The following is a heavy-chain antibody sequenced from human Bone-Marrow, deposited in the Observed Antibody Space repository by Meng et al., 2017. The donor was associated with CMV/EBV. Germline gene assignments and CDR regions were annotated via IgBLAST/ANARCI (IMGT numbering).Heavy chain of an antibody. J-gene: IGHJ4*02. Sequence: SEPLSLPCAVYGGSFSGYYWSWIRQPPGKGLEWIGEINHSGSTNYNPSLKSRVTISVDTSKNQFSLKLSSVTAADTAVYYCARGPIYIVVVPAAIRGFDYWGQGTLVTVSS. CDR3: ARGPIYIVVVPAAIRGFDY. V-gene: IGHV4-34*01. CDR2: INHSGST. CDR1: GGSFSGYY. D-gene: IGHD2-2*02.